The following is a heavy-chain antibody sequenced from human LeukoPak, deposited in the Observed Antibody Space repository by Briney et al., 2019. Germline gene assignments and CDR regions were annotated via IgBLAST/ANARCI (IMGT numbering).Heavy chain of an antibody. D-gene: IGHD3-10*01. CDR2: INHSGST. V-gene: IGHV4-34*01. CDR1: GGSFSGYY. CDR3: ARGGGSYYMDV. Sequence: PSETLSLTCAVYGGSFSGYYWSWIRQPPGKGLEWIGEINHSGSTNYNPSLKCRVTISVDTSKNQFSLKLSSVTAADTAVYYCARGGGSYYMDVWGKGTTVTVSS. J-gene: IGHJ6*03.